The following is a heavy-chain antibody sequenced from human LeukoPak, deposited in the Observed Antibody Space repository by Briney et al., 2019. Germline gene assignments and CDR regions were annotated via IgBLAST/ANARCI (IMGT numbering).Heavy chain of an antibody. CDR3: ARDSPLRGFDY. V-gene: IGHV3-48*03. Sequence: GGSLRLSCAASVFTFSSYEMNWVRQAPGKGLEWVSYISSSGSTIYYADSVKGRFTISRDNAKNSLYLQMNSLRAEDTAVYYCARDSPLRGFDYWGQGTLVTVSS. CDR2: ISSSGSTI. CDR1: VFTFSSYE. J-gene: IGHJ4*02. D-gene: IGHD2-15*01.